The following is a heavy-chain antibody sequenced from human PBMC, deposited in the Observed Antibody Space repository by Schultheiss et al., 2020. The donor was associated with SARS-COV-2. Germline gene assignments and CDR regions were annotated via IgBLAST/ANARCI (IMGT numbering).Heavy chain of an antibody. Sequence: GGSLRLSCAASGFTFSDYYMSWIRQAPGKGLEWVSYISSSGSTIYYADSVKGRFTISRDNAKNSLYLQMNSLRAEDTALYYCAKDMIALLEASGYDYWGQGTLVTVSS. J-gene: IGHJ4*02. CDR1: GFTFSDYY. CDR3: AKDMIALLEASGYDY. V-gene: IGHV3-11*01. D-gene: IGHD3-22*01. CDR2: ISSSGSTI.